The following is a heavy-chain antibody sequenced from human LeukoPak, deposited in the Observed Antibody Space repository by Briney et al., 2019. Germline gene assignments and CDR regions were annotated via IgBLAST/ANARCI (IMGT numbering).Heavy chain of an antibody. CDR2: ISAYNGNT. CDR1: GYTFTSYG. V-gene: IGHV1-18*01. Sequence: ASVQVSCKASGYTFTSYGISWVRQAPGQGLEWMGWISAYNGNTNYAQKLQGRVTMTTDTSTSTAYMELRSLRSDDTAVYYCARLYYDSSGYSNYFDYWGQGTLVTVSS. D-gene: IGHD3-22*01. CDR3: ARLYYDSSGYSNYFDY. J-gene: IGHJ4*02.